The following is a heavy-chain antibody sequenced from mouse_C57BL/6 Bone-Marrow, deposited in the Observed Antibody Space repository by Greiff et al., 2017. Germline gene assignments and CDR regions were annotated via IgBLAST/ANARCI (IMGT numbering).Heavy chain of an antibody. J-gene: IGHJ1*03. CDR2: IYPRDGST. V-gene: IGHV1-85*01. D-gene: IGHD1-1*01. CDR3: ARLEFDGSSGDWYFDV. Sequence: LVESGPELVKPGASVKLSCKASGYTFTSYDINWVKQRPGQGLEWIGWIYPRDGSTKYNEKFKGKGTLTGDTSSSTAYMELHSLPSEDSAVYFCARLEFDGSSGDWYFDVWGTGTTVTVSS. CDR1: GYTFTSYD.